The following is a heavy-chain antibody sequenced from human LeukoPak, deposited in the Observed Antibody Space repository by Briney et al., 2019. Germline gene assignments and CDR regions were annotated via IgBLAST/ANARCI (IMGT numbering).Heavy chain of an antibody. J-gene: IGHJ5*02. CDR2: INHSGST. CDR3: ARALGYCSGGSCTRGYNWFDP. CDR1: GGSFSGYY. Sequence: SETLSLTCAVYGGSFSGYYWSWIRQPPGKGLEWIGEINHSGSTNYNPSLKSRVTISVDTSMNQFSLKLSFVTTADTAVYYCARALGYCSGGSCTRGYNWFDPWGQGTLVTVSS. D-gene: IGHD2-15*01. V-gene: IGHV4-34*01.